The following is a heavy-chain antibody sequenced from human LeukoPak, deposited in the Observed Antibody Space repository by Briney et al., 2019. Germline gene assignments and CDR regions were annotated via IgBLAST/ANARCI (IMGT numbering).Heavy chain of an antibody. D-gene: IGHD3-10*01. V-gene: IGHV4-4*07. Sequence: SETLSLTCTVSGDSISNYYWSWIRQPAGKGLEWIGRIYTSGSTNYNPSLKSRVTMSVDTSKNQFSLKLSSVTAADTAVYYCARVKGFGELSHFDYWGQGTLVTVSS. CDR1: GDSISNYY. CDR3: ARVKGFGELSHFDY. J-gene: IGHJ4*02. CDR2: IYTSGST.